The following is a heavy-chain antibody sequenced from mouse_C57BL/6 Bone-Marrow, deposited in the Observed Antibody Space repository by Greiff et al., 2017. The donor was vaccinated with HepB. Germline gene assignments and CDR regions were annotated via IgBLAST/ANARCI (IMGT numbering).Heavy chain of an antibody. D-gene: IGHD2-3*01. CDR1: GYAFSSSW. CDR2: IYPGDGDT. Sequence: LQESGPELVKPGASVKISCKASGYAFSSSWMNWVKQRPGKGLEWIGRIYPGDGDTNYNGKFKGKATLTADKSSSTAYMQLSSLTSEDSAVYFCARWLLRDYFDYWGQGTTLTVSS. V-gene: IGHV1-82*01. J-gene: IGHJ2*01. CDR3: ARWLLRDYFDY.